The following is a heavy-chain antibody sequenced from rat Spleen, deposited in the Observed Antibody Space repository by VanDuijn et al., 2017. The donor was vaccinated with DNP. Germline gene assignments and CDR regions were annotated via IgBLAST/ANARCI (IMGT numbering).Heavy chain of an antibody. Sequence: EVQLVESGGGPVQPGRSLKLSCAVSGLTFSDHNMAWVRQAPKKGLEWVATIIYDGSRTYYRDSVRGRFTISRDDAKNSLYLQMNSLRSEDTATYYCTRQLGLDYWGQGVMVTVSS. CDR3: TRQLGLDY. J-gene: IGHJ2*01. CDR2: IIYDGSRT. V-gene: IGHV5-7*01. D-gene: IGHD5-1*01. CDR1: GLTFSDHN.